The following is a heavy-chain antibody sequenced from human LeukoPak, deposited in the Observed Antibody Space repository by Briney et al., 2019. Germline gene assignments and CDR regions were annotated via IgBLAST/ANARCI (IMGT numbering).Heavy chain of an antibody. Sequence: GASVNVSCKVSGYTLTELSMHWVRQAPGKGLEWMGGFDPEDGETIYAQKFQGRVTMTEDTSTDTAYMELSSLRSEDTAVYYCATWNDFWSGYLDYWGQGTLVTVSS. CDR1: GYTLTELS. J-gene: IGHJ4*02. D-gene: IGHD3-3*01. V-gene: IGHV1-24*01. CDR2: FDPEDGET. CDR3: ATWNDFWSGYLDY.